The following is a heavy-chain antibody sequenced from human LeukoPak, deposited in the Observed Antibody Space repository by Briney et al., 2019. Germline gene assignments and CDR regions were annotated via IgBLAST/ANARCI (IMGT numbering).Heavy chain of an antibody. CDR1: GGSISSSSYY. Sequence: PSETLSLTCTVSGGSISSSSYYWGWIRQPPGKGLEWIGSIYYSGSTYYNPSLKSRVTMSVDTSKNQFSLKLSSVTAADTAVYYCARIVEMATIDAFDIWGQGTMVTVSS. CDR2: IYYSGST. CDR3: ARIVEMATIDAFDI. J-gene: IGHJ3*02. V-gene: IGHV4-39*01. D-gene: IGHD5-24*01.